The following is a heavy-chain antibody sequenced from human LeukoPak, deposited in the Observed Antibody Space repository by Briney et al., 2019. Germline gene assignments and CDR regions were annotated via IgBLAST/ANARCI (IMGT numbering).Heavy chain of an antibody. CDR1: GGSISSGGHY. D-gene: IGHD1-7*01. V-gene: IGHV4-31*03. CDR2: IYYTGLI. J-gene: IGHJ3*01. CDR3: ARVENWNYAFDL. Sequence: SETLSLTCTVPGGSISSGGHYWSWIRQHPGKVLEWIGYIYYTGLIYYNPSLKSRPSISIDTSTNQFSLKLSSVTAADTAVYFCARVENWNYAFDLWGQGTVVTVSS.